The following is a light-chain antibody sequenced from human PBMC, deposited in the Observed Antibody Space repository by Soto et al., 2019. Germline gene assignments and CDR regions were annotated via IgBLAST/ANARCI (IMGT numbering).Light chain of an antibody. Sequence: QSALTQPPSASGSPGQSVTISCTGTSSDVGGYDSVSWYQQHPGKAPKLMIYEVTKRPSGVPDRFSGSRSGTTASLTVSGLLPEDEADYYCSSHAGIINVVFGGGTKLTVL. CDR2: EVT. V-gene: IGLV2-8*01. J-gene: IGLJ2*01. CDR3: SSHAGIINVV. CDR1: SSDVGGYDS.